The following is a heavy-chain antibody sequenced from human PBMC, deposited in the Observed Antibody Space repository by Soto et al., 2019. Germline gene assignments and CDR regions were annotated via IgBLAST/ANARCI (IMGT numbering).Heavy chain of an antibody. CDR3: ARGRDGYNYRPNYYYGMDV. CDR1: GYTFTSYY. D-gene: IGHD5-12*01. Sequence: SVKVSCKASGYTFTSYYMHWVRQAPGQGLEWMGIINPSGGSTSYAQKFQGRVTMTRDTSTSTVYMKLSSLRSEDTAVYYCARGRDGYNYRPNYYYGMDVWDQGTTVTVSS. J-gene: IGHJ6*02. CDR2: INPSGGST. V-gene: IGHV1-46*01.